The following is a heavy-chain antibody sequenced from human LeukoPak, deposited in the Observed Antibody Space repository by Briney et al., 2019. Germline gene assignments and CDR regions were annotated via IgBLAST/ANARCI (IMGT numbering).Heavy chain of an antibody. CDR1: GFTFSSYA. Sequence: GGSLRLSCAASGFTFSSYAMHWVRQAPGKGLEYVSAMSSNGGTTDYANSVKGRFTISRDNSKNTLYLQMGSLRAEDMAVYYCARYGSGKNFDYWGQGTLVTVSS. J-gene: IGHJ4*02. CDR3: ARYGSGKNFDY. D-gene: IGHD3-10*01. V-gene: IGHV3-64*01. CDR2: MSSNGGTT.